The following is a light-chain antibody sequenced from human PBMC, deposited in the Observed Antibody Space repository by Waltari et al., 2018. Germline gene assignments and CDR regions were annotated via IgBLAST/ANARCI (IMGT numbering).Light chain of an antibody. CDR2: CAS. CDR1: QSVNTN. Sequence: IILTQSPATLSVFPGEETSLSCRASQSVNTNLAWYQHKPGQAPRLLIYCASIRATGIPARFRGSGSGTEFTLTISSLQCEDLAVYYCQQYINRPRTFGQGTKVEI. V-gene: IGKV3-15*01. CDR3: QQYINRPRT. J-gene: IGKJ1*01.